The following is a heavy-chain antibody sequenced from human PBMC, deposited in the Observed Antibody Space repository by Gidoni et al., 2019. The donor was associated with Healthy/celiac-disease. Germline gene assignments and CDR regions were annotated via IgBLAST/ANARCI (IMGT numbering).Heavy chain of an antibody. V-gene: IGHV1-69*02. J-gene: IGHJ5*02. D-gene: IGHD3-3*01. CDR3: ARLLKGGDLPLPAKRNWFDP. Sequence: QVQLVQSGAEVKKPGSSVKVSCKASGGTFSSYTISWVRQAPGQGLEWMGRIIPILGIANYAQKFQGRVTITADKSTSTAYMELSSLRSEDTAVYYCARLLKGGDLPLPAKRNWFDPWGQGTLVTVSS. CDR2: IIPILGIA. CDR1: GGTFSSYT.